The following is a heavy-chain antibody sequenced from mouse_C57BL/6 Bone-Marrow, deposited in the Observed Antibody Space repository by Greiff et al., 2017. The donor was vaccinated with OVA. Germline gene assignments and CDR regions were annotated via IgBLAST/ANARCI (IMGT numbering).Heavy chain of an antibody. CDR2: INPNNGGT. Sequence: EVQLVESGPELVKPGASVKMSCKASGYTFTDYNMHWVKQSHGKSLEWIGYINPNNGGTSYNQKFKGKATLTVNKSSSTAYMELRSLTSEDSAVYYCANYDGVWFAYWGQGTLVTVSA. CDR1: GYTFTDYN. CDR3: ANYDGVWFAY. J-gene: IGHJ3*01. D-gene: IGHD2-4*01. V-gene: IGHV1-22*01.